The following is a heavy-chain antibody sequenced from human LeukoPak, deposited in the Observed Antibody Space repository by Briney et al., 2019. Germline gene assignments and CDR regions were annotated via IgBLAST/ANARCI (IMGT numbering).Heavy chain of an antibody. Sequence: SVKVSCKASGGTFSSYAISWVRQAPGQGLEWMGGIIPIFGTANYAQKFQGRVTITADESTSTAYMELSSLRSEDTAVYYCARLWEVVPAAPVSSGYDYADYWGQGTLVTVSS. CDR3: ARLWEVVPAAPVSSGYDYADY. CDR1: GGTFSSYA. CDR2: IIPIFGTA. J-gene: IGHJ4*02. V-gene: IGHV1-69*13. D-gene: IGHD5-12*01.